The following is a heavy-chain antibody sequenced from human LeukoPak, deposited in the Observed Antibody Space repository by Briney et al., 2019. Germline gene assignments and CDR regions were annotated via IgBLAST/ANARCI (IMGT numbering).Heavy chain of an antibody. D-gene: IGHD5-18*01. CDR2: IYYSGST. J-gene: IGHJ5*02. Sequence: SETLSLTCTVSGGSISSYYWSWIRQPPGKGLEWIGYIYYSGSTNYNPSLKSRVTISVDTSKNQFSLKLSSVTAADTAVYYCARGVDTTKYNWFDPWGQGTLVTVSS. CDR1: GGSISSYY. V-gene: IGHV4-59*01. CDR3: ARGVDTTKYNWFDP.